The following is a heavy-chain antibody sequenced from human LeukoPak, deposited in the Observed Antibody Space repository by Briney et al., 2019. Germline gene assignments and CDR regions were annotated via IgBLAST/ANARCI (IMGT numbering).Heavy chain of an antibody. CDR3: AATYYYDGSGDY. D-gene: IGHD3-22*01. Sequence: GGSLRLSCAASGFTFSTYEMNWVRQAPGKGLEWVSYISSTGSNIYYADSVKGRFTISRDNAKNSLYLLMNSLRTEDTAVYYCAATYYYDGSGDYWGQGTLVTVPS. CDR2: ISSTGSNI. J-gene: IGHJ4*02. V-gene: IGHV3-48*03. CDR1: GFTFSTYE.